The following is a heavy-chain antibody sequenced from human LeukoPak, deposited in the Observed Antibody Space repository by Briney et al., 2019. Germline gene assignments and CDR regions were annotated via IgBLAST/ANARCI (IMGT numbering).Heavy chain of an antibody. CDR1: GFTFSSYA. J-gene: IGHJ4*02. V-gene: IGHV3-23*01. CDR2: ISGSGGST. D-gene: IGHD3-10*01. Sequence: GGSLRLSCAASGFTFSSYAMSWVRQAPGKGLEWVSAISGSGGSTYYADSVKGRFTISRANSKNTLYLQMNSLRAEDTAVYYCAKYYYGSGSYFDYWGQGTLVTVSS. CDR3: AKYYYGSGSYFDY.